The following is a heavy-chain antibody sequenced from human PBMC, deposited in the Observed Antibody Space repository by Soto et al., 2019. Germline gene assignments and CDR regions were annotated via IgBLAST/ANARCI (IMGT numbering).Heavy chain of an antibody. V-gene: IGHV4-4*02. CDR3: VHHGGVPYYHDF. CDR1: GGSLSSSSW. D-gene: IGHD2-8*01. CDR2: IFYSGST. J-gene: IGHJ4*02. Sequence: KASETLSLTCAVSGGSLSSSSWWSWVRQPPGKTLEWLGEIFYSGSTKYNPSLNSRVTISADQSKNDFSLRLSSVTAADTAVYYCVHHGGVPYYHDFWGQGMLVTVS.